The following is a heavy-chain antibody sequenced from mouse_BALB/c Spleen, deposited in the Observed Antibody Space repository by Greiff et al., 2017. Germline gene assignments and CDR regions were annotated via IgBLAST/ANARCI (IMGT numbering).Heavy chain of an antibody. CDR2: ISTYYGDA. CDR3: ARGATMITTGFDY. Sequence: VQLQLSGAELVRPGVSVKISCKGSGYTFTDYAMHWVKQSHAKSLEWIGVISTYYGDASYNQKFKGKATMTVDKSSSTAYMELARLTSEDSAIYYCARGATMITTGFDYWGQGTTLTVSS. J-gene: IGHJ2*01. D-gene: IGHD2-4*01. V-gene: IGHV1S137*01. CDR1: GYTFTDYA.